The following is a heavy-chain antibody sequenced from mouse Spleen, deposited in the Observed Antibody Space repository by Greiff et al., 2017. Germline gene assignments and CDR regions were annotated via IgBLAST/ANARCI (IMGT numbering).Heavy chain of an antibody. D-gene: IGHD2-14*01. CDR1: GYTFTDYN. V-gene: IGHV1-18*01. CDR3: ARNYYRYSNYFDY. J-gene: IGHJ2*01. CDR2: INPNNGGT. Sequence: VQLQQSGPELVKPGASVKIPCKASGYTFTDYNMDWVKQSHGKSLEWIGDINPNNGGTIYNQKFKGKATLTVDKSSSTAYMELRSLTSEDTAVYYCARNYYRYSNYFDYWGQGTTLTVSS.